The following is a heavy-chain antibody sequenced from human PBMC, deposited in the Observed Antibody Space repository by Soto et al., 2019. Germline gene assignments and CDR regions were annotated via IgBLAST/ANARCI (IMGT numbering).Heavy chain of an antibody. CDR3: ARDWFAGYYDSSGYGMDV. CDR2: IYYSGST. CDR1: GGSISSGGYY. V-gene: IGHV4-31*03. D-gene: IGHD3-22*01. Sequence: PSETLSLTCTVSGGSISSGGYYWSWIRQHPGKGLEWIGYIYYSGSTYYNPSLKSRVTISVDTSKNQFSLKLSSVTAADTAVYYCARDWFAGYYDSSGYGMDVWGQGTTVTVSS. J-gene: IGHJ6*02.